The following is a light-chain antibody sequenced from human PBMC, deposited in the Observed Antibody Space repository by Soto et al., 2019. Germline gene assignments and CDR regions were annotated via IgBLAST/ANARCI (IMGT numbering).Light chain of an antibody. Sequence: DIQMTQSPSSVSASVGDTVTITCRASQDILSWLAWYQQKPGEAPRLLIYASSNLQSGVPSRFSGSRSGTDVTLTISSLQPEDFATYYCQQANTFPSTFGPGTRLDIK. CDR3: QQANTFPST. V-gene: IGKV1-12*01. J-gene: IGKJ3*01. CDR2: ASS. CDR1: QDILSW.